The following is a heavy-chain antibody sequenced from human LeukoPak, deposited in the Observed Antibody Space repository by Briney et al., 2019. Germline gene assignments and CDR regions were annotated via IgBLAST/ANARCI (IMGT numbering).Heavy chain of an antibody. D-gene: IGHD3-16*01. CDR2: IHPGVSDT. V-gene: IGHV5-51*01. CDR1: GYIFATYS. CDR3: ARQNSWGGRRFDF. J-gene: IGHJ4*02. Sequence: GESLKISCKGSGYIFATYSIGWVRQMPGKGLEWMGIIHPGVSDTRYSPSFQGQVTISADKSISTAYLQWSSLKASDTAMYYCARQNSWGGRRFDFWGQGTLVTVSS.